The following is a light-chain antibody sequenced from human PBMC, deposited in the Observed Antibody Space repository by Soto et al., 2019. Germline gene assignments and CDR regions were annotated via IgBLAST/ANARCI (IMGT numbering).Light chain of an antibody. CDR1: QSISSY. CDR3: QQSYSPSIT. CDR2: AAS. V-gene: IGKV1-39*01. Sequence: DIQMTHSPYSLSASVADRVTITXPAXQSISSYLNWYXQKXGKAPKXXXYAASSLQSGVPSRFSGSGSGTDFTLTISSLQPEDLATYYCQQSYSPSITFGPGTKVDIK. J-gene: IGKJ3*01.